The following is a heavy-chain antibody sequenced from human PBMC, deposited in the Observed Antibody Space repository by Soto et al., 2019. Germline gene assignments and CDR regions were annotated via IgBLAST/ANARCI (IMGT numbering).Heavy chain of an antibody. J-gene: IGHJ4*02. CDR1: GFTFSSYG. CDR2: ISGSGAAT. V-gene: IGHV3-23*01. CDR3: AKVLYGVVTYFDS. Sequence: EVQLLESGGGLVQPGGSLRLSCASSGFTFSSYGMTWVRRPPGKGLEWVSAISGSGAATYYADSVQGRFTISRDNSNNTLYLQMNSLRAADTAVYSCAKVLYGVVTYFDSWGQGTLVTVSS. D-gene: IGHD3-3*01.